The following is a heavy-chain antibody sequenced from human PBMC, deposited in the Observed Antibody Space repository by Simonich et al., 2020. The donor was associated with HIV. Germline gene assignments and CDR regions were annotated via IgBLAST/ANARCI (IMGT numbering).Heavy chain of an antibody. D-gene: IGHD7-27*01. CDR1: GGSFSGYY. J-gene: IGHJ4*02. V-gene: IGHV4-34*01. CDR3: ASVRFELGGSDFDY. CDR2: INHGRRA. Sequence: VQLQQWGAGLLKPSETLSLTCAVYGGSFSGYYWSGIRQPPGKGLEWSGEINHGRRAKYNPSLKSRVTISVDTSKNQFSLKLSSVTAADTAVYYCASVRFELGGSDFDYWGQGTLVTVSS.